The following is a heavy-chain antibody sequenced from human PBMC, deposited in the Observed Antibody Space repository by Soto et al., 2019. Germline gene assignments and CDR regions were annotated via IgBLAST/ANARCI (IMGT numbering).Heavy chain of an antibody. CDR2: ISSSSSYI. D-gene: IGHD2-2*01. V-gene: IGHV3-21*01. J-gene: IGHJ6*03. CDR3: ARGQYADYYYMDV. CDR1: GFTFSSYS. Sequence: EVQLVESGGGLVKPGGSLRLSCVVSGFTFSSYSMNWVRQAPGKGLEWVSSISSSSSYIHNADSGKGRFTISRDNAKKSVYLQMTSLRAEDKAVYYCARGQYADYYYMDVWGKGPTVTVSS.